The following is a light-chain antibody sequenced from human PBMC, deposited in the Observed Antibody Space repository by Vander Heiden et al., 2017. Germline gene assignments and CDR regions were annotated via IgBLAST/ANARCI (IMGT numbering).Light chain of an antibody. CDR3: AAWDDSLTGLV. J-gene: IGLJ2*01. CDR2: NND. V-gene: IGLV1-44*01. Sequence: QSVLTQPPSTSGTPGQRVTISGSGSSSNIGSNAVNWYQQLPGAAPRLLIYNNDQRPSGVPDRFSGSKSGTSASLSVSGLRSEDEADYYCAAWDDSLTGLVFGGGTKLTVL. CDR1: SSNIGSNA.